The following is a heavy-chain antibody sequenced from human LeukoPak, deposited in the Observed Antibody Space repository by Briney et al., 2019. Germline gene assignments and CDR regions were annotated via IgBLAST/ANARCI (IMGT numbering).Heavy chain of an antibody. J-gene: IGHJ4*02. CDR3: ARGPKVIGVSGTWPLDY. D-gene: IGHD6-19*01. CDR2: IDTEGNSA. Sequence: PGGSLRLSCATSRFTFSSYWMHWVRRAPGKGLEWVSSIDTEGNSAAYADSVRGRFTISRDNAKDTLYLQMDSLRAEDTAVDYCARGPKVIGVSGTWPLDYWGQGILVIVSS. CDR1: RFTFSSYW. V-gene: IGHV3-74*01.